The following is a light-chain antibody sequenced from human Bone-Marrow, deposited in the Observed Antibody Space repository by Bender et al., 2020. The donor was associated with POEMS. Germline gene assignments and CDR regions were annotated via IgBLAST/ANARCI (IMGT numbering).Light chain of an antibody. V-gene: IGLV1-40*01. J-gene: IGLJ3*02. Sequence: QSVLTQPPSVSGTPGQRVIMSCSGSSSNIGSNPVSWYQQLPGTAPKLLIYGYNNRPSGVPDRFSGSKSGTSASLAITGLQAEDEGDYYCQSYDNSLGGWVFGGGTKLTVL. CDR3: QSYDNSLGGWV. CDR1: SSNIGSNP. CDR2: GYN.